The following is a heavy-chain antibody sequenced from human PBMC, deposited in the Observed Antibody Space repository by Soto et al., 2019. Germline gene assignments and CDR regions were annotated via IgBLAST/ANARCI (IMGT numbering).Heavy chain of an antibody. CDR1: GYTFTGYY. CDR3: ARGAFGEVSFDY. J-gene: IGHJ4*02. D-gene: IGHD3-10*01. V-gene: IGHV1-2*04. CDR2: IRLSNGGT. Sequence: GASVKVSCKASGYTFTGYYMHWVRQAPGQGLEWMGWIRLSNGGTNTAQKVQGWVTMTADTSTSTAYMELRSLRSDGTAVYYCARGAFGEVSFDYWGQGAPVTVS.